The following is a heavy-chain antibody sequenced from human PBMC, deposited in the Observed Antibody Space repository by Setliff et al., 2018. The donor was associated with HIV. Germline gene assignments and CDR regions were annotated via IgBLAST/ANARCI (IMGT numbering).Heavy chain of an antibody. Sequence: ASVMVSCKASGYTFTGYYVHWVRQAPGQRLEWMGRIIPKSGGTNYAQNFQGRVTMTRDASITTAYMELSGLRSDDTAVYYCARSPPDGFFDYLLPPEHLDYWGQGTLVTVSS. CDR3: ARSPPDGFFDYLLPPEHLDY. V-gene: IGHV1-2*06. CDR2: IIPKSGGT. CDR1: GYTFTGYY. D-gene: IGHD3-9*01. J-gene: IGHJ4*02.